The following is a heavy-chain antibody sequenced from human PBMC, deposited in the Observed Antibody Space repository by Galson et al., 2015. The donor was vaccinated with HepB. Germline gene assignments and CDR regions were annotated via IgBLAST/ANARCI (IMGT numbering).Heavy chain of an antibody. V-gene: IGHV1-2*06. CDR1: GYTFTGYY. J-gene: IGHJ5*02. D-gene: IGHD2-15*01. CDR2: INPNSGGT. Sequence: SVKVSCKASGYTFTGYYMHWVRQAPGQGLEWMGRINPNSGGTNYAQKFQGRVTMTRDTSISTAYMELSRLRSDDTAVYYCARVGYCSGGSCYWGWFDPWGQGTLVTVSS. CDR3: ARVGYCSGGSCYWGWFDP.